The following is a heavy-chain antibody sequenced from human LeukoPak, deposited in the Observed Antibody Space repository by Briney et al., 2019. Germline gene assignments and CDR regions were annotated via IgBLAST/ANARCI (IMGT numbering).Heavy chain of an antibody. D-gene: IGHD3-3*02. J-gene: IGHJ6*02. Sequence: ASVKVSCKTSGYTFTVSYLHWVRQAPGQGPEWMGWINPNSGVTNYAQRFLGRVTMTRDTSISTTYMELSRLRSDDTAVYYCARAHFWSGYTPLDVWGQATTVTVSS. CDR2: INPNSGVT. V-gene: IGHV1-2*02. CDR3: ARAHFWSGYTPLDV. CDR1: GYTFTVSY.